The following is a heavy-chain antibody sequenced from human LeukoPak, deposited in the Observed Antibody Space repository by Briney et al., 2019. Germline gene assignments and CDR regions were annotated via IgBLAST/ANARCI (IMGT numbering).Heavy chain of an antibody. Sequence: ASVKVSCKASGYTFTGYYIHWVRQAPGLGLEWMGLINPSGGSTNYAQKFQGRVTMTRDTSTSTVYMELSSLRSEDTAVYYCARGPSITMVRGGQWYYYMDVWGKGTTVTISS. CDR1: GYTFTGYY. CDR3: ARGPSITMVRGGQWYYYMDV. CDR2: INPSGGST. J-gene: IGHJ6*03. V-gene: IGHV1-46*01. D-gene: IGHD3-10*01.